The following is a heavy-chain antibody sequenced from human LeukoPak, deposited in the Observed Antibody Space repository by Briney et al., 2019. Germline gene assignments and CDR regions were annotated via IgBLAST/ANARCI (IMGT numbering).Heavy chain of an antibody. J-gene: IGHJ6*03. V-gene: IGHV4-34*01. CDR2: INHSGST. D-gene: IGHD3-22*01. Sequence: PSETLSLTCAVYGGSFSGYYWSWIRQPPGKGLEWIGEINHSGSTNYNPSLKSRVTISVDTSKNQFSLKLSSVTAADTAVYYCARDRPYYYDSSGYYYMDVWGKGTTVTVSS. CDR3: ARDRPYYYDSSGYYYMDV. CDR1: GGSFSGYY.